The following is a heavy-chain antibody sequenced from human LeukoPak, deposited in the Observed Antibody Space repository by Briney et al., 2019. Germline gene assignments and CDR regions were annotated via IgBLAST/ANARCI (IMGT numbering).Heavy chain of an antibody. CDR2: IYYSGST. CDR3: ARRYYYDSSSFDY. Sequence: SETLSLTCTVSGGSISSSSYYWGWIRQPPGKGLEWIGSIYYSGSTYYNPSLKSRVTISVDTSKNQFSLKLSSVTAADTAVYYCARRYYYDSSSFDYWGQGTLVTVSS. CDR1: GGSISSSSYY. J-gene: IGHJ4*02. V-gene: IGHV4-39*07. D-gene: IGHD3-22*01.